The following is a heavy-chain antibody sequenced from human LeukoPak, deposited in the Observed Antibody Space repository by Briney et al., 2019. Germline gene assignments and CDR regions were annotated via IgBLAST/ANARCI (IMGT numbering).Heavy chain of an antibody. D-gene: IGHD6-13*01. V-gene: IGHV5-51*01. CDR2: IYPGDSDT. Sequence: GESLKISCKGSGYSFTSYWIGWVRQMPGKGLEWMGIIYPGDSDTRYSPSFQGQVTISADKSISTAYLQWSSLKASDTAMYYCARHGGIAAGNPYYYYMDVWGTGTTVTVSS. CDR3: ARHGGIAAGNPYYYYMDV. CDR1: GYSFTSYW. J-gene: IGHJ6*03.